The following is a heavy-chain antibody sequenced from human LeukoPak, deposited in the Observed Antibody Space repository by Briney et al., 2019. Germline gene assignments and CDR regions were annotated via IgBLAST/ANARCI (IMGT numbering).Heavy chain of an antibody. CDR1: GFTFSNAW. D-gene: IGHD1-26*01. CDR3: AAGVGTTDFDY. CDR2: LKSKTHGGTT. J-gene: IGHJ4*02. Sequence: GSLRLSCAASGFTFSNAWMSWVRQAPGKGLEWVGRLKSKTHGGTTDYAAPVKGRFTISRDDSKNTLYLQMNSLKTEDTAVYFCAAGVGTTDFDYWGQGTLVTVSS. V-gene: IGHV3-15*01.